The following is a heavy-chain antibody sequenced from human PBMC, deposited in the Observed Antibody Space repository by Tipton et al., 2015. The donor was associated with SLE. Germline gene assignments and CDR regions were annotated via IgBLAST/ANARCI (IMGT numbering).Heavy chain of an antibody. J-gene: IGHJ4*02. CDR1: GFTFSRYW. CDR3: ARGPCGGDF. V-gene: IGHV3-7*01. D-gene: IGHD4-23*01. CDR2: IKQDGSGR. Sequence: GSLRLSCAASGFTFSRYWMSWVREAPGKGLEWVANIKQDGSGRYYVDSVKGRFTISRDNPMNSLYLQMNSLRAEDTAVYYCARGPCGGDFSGQGTLVTVSS.